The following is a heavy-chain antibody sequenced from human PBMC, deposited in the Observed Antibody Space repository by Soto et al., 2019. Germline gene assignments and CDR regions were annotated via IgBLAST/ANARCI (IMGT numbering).Heavy chain of an antibody. CDR3: ARELQGLYYFNY. CDR1: EYTFTSYV. Sequence: ASVKVSCKASEYTFTSYVMHWVRQAPGQSLEWIGWINAGNGHTKYSQKFQDRVTITRDTSANTAYMELSRLRSEDTAVYYCARELQGLYYFNYWGQGALVTVSS. CDR2: INAGNGHT. J-gene: IGHJ4*02. V-gene: IGHV1-3*01. D-gene: IGHD4-4*01.